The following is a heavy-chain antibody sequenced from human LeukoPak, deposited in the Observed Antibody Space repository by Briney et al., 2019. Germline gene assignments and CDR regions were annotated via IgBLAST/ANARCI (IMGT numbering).Heavy chain of an antibody. D-gene: IGHD6-19*01. V-gene: IGHV4-59*01. CDR1: GGSISSYY. J-gene: IGHJ4*02. CDR2: IYYSGST. CDR3: ARHARSSGWYARTLDY. Sequence: SETLSLTCTVSGGSISSYYWSWIRQPPGKGLEWIGYIYYSGSTNYNPSLKSRVTISVDTSKNQFSLKLSSVTAADTAVYYCARHARSSGWYARTLDYWGQGTPVTVSS.